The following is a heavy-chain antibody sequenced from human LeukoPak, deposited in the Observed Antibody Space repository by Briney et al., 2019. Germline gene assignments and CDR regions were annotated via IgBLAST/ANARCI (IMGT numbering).Heavy chain of an antibody. V-gene: IGHV1-58*01. CDR3: AAVAPHMVQGVPPLDY. D-gene: IGHD3-10*01. Sequence: GASVKVSCKASGFTFTISAVQWVRQARGQRLEWIGWIVVGSGNTNYAQKFQERVTITRDMSTSTAYMELSSPRSEDTAVYYCAAVAPHMVQGVPPLDYWGQGTLVTVSS. J-gene: IGHJ4*02. CDR2: IVVGSGNT. CDR1: GFTFTISA.